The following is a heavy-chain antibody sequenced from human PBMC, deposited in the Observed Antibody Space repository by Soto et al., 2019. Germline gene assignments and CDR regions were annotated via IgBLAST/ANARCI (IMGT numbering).Heavy chain of an antibody. J-gene: IGHJ4*02. D-gene: IGHD3-3*01. CDR1: GFSLTTSGVG. Sequence: QITLNESGPTQVNPRQTLTLTCTFSGFSLTTSGVGVGWIRQSPGKAPEWLALIYWDDDKRYSPSLKSRLTTTKDTSENPVVPPRADLDPADTATYYCAHRVLRAVFGLVTPTAIYFDFWGQGTPVAVSS. CDR2: IYWDDDK. V-gene: IGHV2-5*02. CDR3: AHRVLRAVFGLVTPTAIYFDF.